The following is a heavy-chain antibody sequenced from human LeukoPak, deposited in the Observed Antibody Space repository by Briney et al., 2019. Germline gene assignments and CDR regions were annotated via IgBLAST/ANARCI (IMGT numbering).Heavy chain of an antibody. D-gene: IGHD6-19*01. CDR1: GGSISSSSYY. J-gene: IGHJ3*02. V-gene: IGHV4-39*01. CDR2: IYYSGST. CDR3: ARQGSSGWCDAFDI. Sequence: SETLSLTCTVSGGSISSSSYYWGWIRQPPGKGLEWIGSIYYSGSTYYNPSLKSRVTISVDTSKNQFSLKLSSVTAADTAVYYCARQGSSGWCDAFDIWGQGTMVTVSS.